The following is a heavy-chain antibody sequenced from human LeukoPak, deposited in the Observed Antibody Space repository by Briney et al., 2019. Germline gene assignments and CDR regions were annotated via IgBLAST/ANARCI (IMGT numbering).Heavy chain of an antibody. CDR3: ARDSASIAAAVYWYFDL. V-gene: IGHV3-33*01. Sequence: GGPLRLSCAASGFTFNTYAMNWVRQAPGKGLEWVAVIWYDGSNEYYADSVKGRFTISRDNSKNTLYLQMNSLRAEDSAVYFCARDSASIAAAVYWYFDLWGRGTLVTVSS. CDR2: IWYDGSNE. CDR1: GFTFNTYA. J-gene: IGHJ2*01. D-gene: IGHD6-13*01.